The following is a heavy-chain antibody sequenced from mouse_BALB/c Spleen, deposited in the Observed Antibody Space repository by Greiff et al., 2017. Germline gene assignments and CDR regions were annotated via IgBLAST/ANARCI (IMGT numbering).Heavy chain of an antibody. D-gene: IGHD1-1*01. CDR2: INSNGGST. CDR3: ARESYYYGSSLAY. Sequence: EVQGVESGGGLVQPGGSLKLSCAASGFTFSSYGMSWVRQTPDKRLELVATINSNGGSTYYPDSVKGRFTISRDNAKNTLYLQMSSLKSEDTAMYYCARESYYYGSSLAYWGQGTLVTVSA. J-gene: IGHJ3*01. V-gene: IGHV5-6-3*01. CDR1: GFTFSSYG.